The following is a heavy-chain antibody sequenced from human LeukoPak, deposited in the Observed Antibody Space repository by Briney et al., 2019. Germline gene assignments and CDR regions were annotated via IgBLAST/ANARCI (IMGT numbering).Heavy chain of an antibody. V-gene: IGHV4-59*01. J-gene: IGHJ6*02. CDR3: ARGSYSGSYYYYYGMDV. CDR1: GGSISSYY. D-gene: IGHD1-26*01. Sequence: SETLSLTCSVSGGSISSYYWTWLRQPPGKGLEWIGNIYYSGSTNYNPSLKTRVTISVDTSKIQFSLNLSSVTAADTAVYYCARGSYSGSYYYYYGMDVWGQGTTVTVSS. CDR2: IYYSGST.